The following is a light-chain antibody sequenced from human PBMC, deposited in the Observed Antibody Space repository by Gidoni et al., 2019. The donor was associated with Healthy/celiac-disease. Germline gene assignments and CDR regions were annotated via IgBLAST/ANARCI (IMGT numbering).Light chain of an antibody. Sequence: EVVMTQSPFSLPVTLGRPACISCRSSQSVVYSDGNTYLNWFQQRPGQPPSRLINKVSNRDSGVPDTLSVSGAGTDFSLKISRGEAEDVWVYYCMQGTHWRLTFGGGTKVEIK. V-gene: IGKV2-30*01. CDR2: KVS. CDR1: QSVVYSDGNTY. J-gene: IGKJ4*01. CDR3: MQGTHWRLT.